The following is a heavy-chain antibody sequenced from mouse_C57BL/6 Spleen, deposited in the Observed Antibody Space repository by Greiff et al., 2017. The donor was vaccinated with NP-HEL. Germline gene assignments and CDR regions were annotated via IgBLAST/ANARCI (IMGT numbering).Heavy chain of an antibody. Sequence: VQLQQSGPELVKPGASVKISCKASGYTFTDYYMNWVKQSHGKSLEWIGDINPNNGGTSYNQKFKGKATLTVDKSSSTAYMELRSLTSEDSAVYYCARPLLLRSGAMDYWGQGTSVTVSS. CDR1: GYTFTDYY. J-gene: IGHJ4*01. CDR3: ARPLLLRSGAMDY. V-gene: IGHV1-26*01. CDR2: INPNNGGT. D-gene: IGHD1-1*01.